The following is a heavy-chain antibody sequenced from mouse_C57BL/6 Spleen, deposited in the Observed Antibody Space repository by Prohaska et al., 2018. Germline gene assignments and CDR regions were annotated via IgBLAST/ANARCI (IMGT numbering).Heavy chain of an antibody. Sequence: EVQLQQSGPELVKPGASVKISCKASGYTFTDYYMNWVKQSHGKSLEWIGDINPNNGGTSYNQKFKGKATLTVDKSSSTAYMELRSLTSEDSAVYYCASDQGAMDYWGQGTSVTVSS. J-gene: IGHJ4*01. CDR1: GYTFTDYY. CDR2: INPNNGGT. CDR3: ASDQGAMDY. V-gene: IGHV1-26*01.